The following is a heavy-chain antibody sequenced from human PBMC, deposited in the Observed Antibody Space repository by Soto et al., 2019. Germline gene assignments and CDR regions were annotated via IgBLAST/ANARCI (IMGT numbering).Heavy chain of an antibody. D-gene: IGHD3-3*01. CDR2: INPNSGAT. Sequence: QVQLVQSGAEVKKPGASVKVSCRASGYTFTGYFMHWVRQAPGQGLEWMGWINPNSGATKYAQKFQGRVTLSRDTSIRTDYMELSGLRSDDTAVYYCARGGVTILATLPWGQGTLVAVSS. CDR3: ARGGVTILATLP. CDR1: GYTFTGYF. J-gene: IGHJ5*02. V-gene: IGHV1-2*02.